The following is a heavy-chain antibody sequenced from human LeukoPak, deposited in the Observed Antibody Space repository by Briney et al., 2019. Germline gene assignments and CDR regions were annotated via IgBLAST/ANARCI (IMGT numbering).Heavy chain of an antibody. CDR1: GFSFISYE. J-gene: IGHJ6*02. V-gene: IGHV3-48*03. CDR2: IGTGGSPT. Sequence: PGGSLRLSCAASGFSFISYEMNWVRQAPGKGLEWVSYIGTGGSPTYYADSVKGRFTISRDNAKNTLYLQMNSLRAEDTALYYCAKEKPYYGMDVWGQGTTVTVSS. CDR3: AKEKPYYGMDV.